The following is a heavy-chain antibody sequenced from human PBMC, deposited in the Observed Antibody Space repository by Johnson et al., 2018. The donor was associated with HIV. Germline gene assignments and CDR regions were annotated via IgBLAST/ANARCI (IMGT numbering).Heavy chain of an antibody. D-gene: IGHD3-9*01. Sequence: EVQLVESGGRLIKPGGSLRLSCAASGFTFSNAWMSWVRQAPGKGLEWVGRVKSKIDGGTTEYGAPVKGRFTISRDDSQNTLYLQMNSLRTEDPAVYYCTTPLDQFDWISSVWVAGHGFDIWGHGTMVTVSS. CDR2: VKSKIDGGTT. V-gene: IGHV3-15*01. CDR1: GFTFSNAW. CDR3: TTPLDQFDWISSVWVAGHGFDI. J-gene: IGHJ3*02.